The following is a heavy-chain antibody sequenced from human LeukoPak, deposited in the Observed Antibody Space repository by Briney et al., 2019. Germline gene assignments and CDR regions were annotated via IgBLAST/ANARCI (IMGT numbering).Heavy chain of an antibody. D-gene: IGHD2/OR15-2a*01. CDR1: GFAFNTYS. CDR2: MFSSSTYI. CDR3: ARDFYDGFALDY. Sequence: PGGSLRLSCAASGFAFNTYSMNWVRQAPGKGLEWVSFMFSSSTYIYYTDSVKGRFTISRDNARNSLYLQMDNLRAEDTGVYYCARDFYDGFALDYWGQGTLVTVSS. V-gene: IGHV3-21*03. J-gene: IGHJ4*02.